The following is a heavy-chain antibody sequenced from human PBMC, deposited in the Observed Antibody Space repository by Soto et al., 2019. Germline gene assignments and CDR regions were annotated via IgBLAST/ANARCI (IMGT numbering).Heavy chain of an antibody. CDR1: GGSISSYY. D-gene: IGHD3-3*01. CDR2: IYYSGST. CDR3: ARGLLEWLFPYHYYYMDV. Sequence: SETLSLTCTVSGGSISSYYWSWIRQPPGKGLEWIGYIYYSGSTNYNPSLKSRVTISVDTSKNQFSLKLSSVTAADTAVYYCARGLLEWLFPYHYYYMDVWGKGTTVTVSS. V-gene: IGHV4-59*08. J-gene: IGHJ6*03.